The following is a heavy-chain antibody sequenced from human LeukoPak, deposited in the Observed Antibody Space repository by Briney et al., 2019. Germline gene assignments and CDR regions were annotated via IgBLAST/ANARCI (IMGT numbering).Heavy chain of an antibody. CDR1: GFTFSDYY. Sequence: PGGSLRLSCAASGFTFSDYYMSWIRQAPGKGLEWVSCISSSGSTIYYADSVKGRFTISRDNAKNSLYLQMNSLRAEDTAVYYCARPDSFPVDIVATTYDYWGQGTLVTVSS. J-gene: IGHJ4*02. CDR2: ISSSGSTI. CDR3: ARPDSFPVDIVATTYDY. D-gene: IGHD5-12*01. V-gene: IGHV3-11*04.